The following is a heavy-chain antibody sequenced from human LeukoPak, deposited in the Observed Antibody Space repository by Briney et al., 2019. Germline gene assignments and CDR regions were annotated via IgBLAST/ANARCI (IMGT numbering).Heavy chain of an antibody. Sequence: GGSLRLSCAASGFTFSSYAMRWVRQARGEGVGWVSAISGRGGSTFYADSVKGRFTISRDNSKNTLSLQINSLRAKDTAVYYWAKRQDSITIFGVVIIGFDYWGQGTLVTVSS. CDR3: AKRQDSITIFGVVIIGFDY. CDR2: ISGRGGST. V-gene: IGHV3-23*01. D-gene: IGHD3-3*01. CDR1: GFTFSSYA. J-gene: IGHJ4*02.